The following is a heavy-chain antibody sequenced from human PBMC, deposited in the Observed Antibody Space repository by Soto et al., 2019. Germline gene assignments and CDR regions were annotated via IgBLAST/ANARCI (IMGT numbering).Heavy chain of an antibody. V-gene: IGHV3-11*06. CDR3: ARDDVLCDGGRCYGVPLDF. D-gene: IGHD2-15*01. J-gene: IGHJ6*04. Sequence: GGSLRLSCAASGFTFSDYYMSWIRQAPGKGLEWVSYISSSSSYTNYADSVKGRFTISRDTSENTLHLQMDSLRAEDTAVYYCARDDVLCDGGRCYGVPLDFWGKGTTVTVSS. CDR2: ISSSSSYT. CDR1: GFTFSDYY.